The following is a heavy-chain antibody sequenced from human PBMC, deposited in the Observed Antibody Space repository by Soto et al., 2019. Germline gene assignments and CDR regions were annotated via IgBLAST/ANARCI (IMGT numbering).Heavy chain of an antibody. CDR3: ARHTSTYYDFWSGYKFDY. CDR1: GGSISSSSYY. Sequence: SETLSLTCTVSGGSISSSSYYWGWIRQPPGKGLEWIGSIYYIGSTYYNPSLKSRVTISLDTSKNQFSLKLSSVTAADTAVYYCARHTSTYYDFWSGYKFDYWGQGTLVTVSS. D-gene: IGHD3-3*01. J-gene: IGHJ4*02. V-gene: IGHV4-39*01. CDR2: IYYIGST.